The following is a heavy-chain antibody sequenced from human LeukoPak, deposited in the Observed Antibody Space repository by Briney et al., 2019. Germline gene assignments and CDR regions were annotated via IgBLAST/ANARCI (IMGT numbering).Heavy chain of an antibody. Sequence: ASVKVSCKASGGTFTSYAISWVRQAPGQGLDWMGGIIPIFGTAHYAQKFQGRVTITADKSTSTAYMELSSLGSEDTAGSFLWRAPVGGGMFYSYEYNDYTDVWGKGTTVTISS. CDR1: GGTFTSYA. J-gene: IGHJ6*03. V-gene: IGHV1-69*06. CDR3: WRAPVGGGMFYSYEYNDYTDV. CDR2: IIPIFGTA. D-gene: IGHD3-16*01.